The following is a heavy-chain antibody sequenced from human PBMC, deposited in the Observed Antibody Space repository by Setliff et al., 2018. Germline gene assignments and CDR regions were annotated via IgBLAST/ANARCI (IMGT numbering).Heavy chain of an antibody. D-gene: IGHD6-19*01. J-gene: IGHJ2*01. CDR1: GDSIGRGGYY. CDR3: ARSRTIAVKGGVFAV. V-gene: IGHV4-31*03. Sequence: PSETLSLTCSVSGDSIGRGGYYWSWIRQQPGKGLEWIASIYYSGSTYYNPSLKSRLRVSMDSSKNQFYLDLSSVTAADTAVYYCARSRTIAVKGGVFAVWGRGTLVTVSS. CDR2: IYYSGST.